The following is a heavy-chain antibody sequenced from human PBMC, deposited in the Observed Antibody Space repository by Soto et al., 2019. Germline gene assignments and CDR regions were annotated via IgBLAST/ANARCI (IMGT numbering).Heavy chain of an antibody. V-gene: IGHV3-74*01. Sequence: EAQLVESGGGLIQPGGSLRLSCAASGFTISNYWMHWVRQVPGKGLVWVSRINSDGSTTNYADSVKGRFTISRDNAKKTLYLQMNSLRAEDTAVYYCARNMPSGSDRFGAWGQGTLVTVSS. J-gene: IGHJ5*02. CDR1: GFTISNYW. CDR2: INSDGSTT. D-gene: IGHD1-26*01. CDR3: ARNMPSGSDRFGA.